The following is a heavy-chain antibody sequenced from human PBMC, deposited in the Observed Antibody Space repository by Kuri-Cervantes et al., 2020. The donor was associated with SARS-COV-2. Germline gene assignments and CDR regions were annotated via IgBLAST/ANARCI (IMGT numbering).Heavy chain of an antibody. J-gene: IGHJ6*03. CDR3: GVSQQLVRGYYYYYMDV. D-gene: IGHD6-13*01. CDR2: IIPIFGTA. V-gene: IGHV1-69*05. Sequence: SVKVSCKVSGYTLRDLSMHWARQAPGQGLEWMGGIIPIFGTANYAQKFQGRVTITTDESTSTAYMELSSLRSEDTAVYYCGVSQQLVRGYYYYYMDVWGKGTTVT. CDR1: GYTLRDLS.